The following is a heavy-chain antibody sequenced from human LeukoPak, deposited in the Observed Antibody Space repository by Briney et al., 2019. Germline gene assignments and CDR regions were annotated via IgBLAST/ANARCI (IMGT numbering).Heavy chain of an antibody. Sequence: SETLSLTCAVYGGSFSGYYWSWIRQPPGKGLEWIGEINHSGSTNYNPSLKSRVTISVDTSKNQFSLKLSSVTAADTAVYYCARAPLSCYDSRVLWFDPWGQGTLVTVSS. V-gene: IGHV4-34*01. CDR3: ARAPLSCYDSRVLWFDP. CDR1: GGSFSGYY. J-gene: IGHJ5*02. CDR2: INHSGST. D-gene: IGHD3-22*01.